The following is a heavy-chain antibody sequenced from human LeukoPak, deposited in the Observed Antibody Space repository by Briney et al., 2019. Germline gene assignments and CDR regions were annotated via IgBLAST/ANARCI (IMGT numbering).Heavy chain of an antibody. J-gene: IGHJ4*02. CDR2: IYYSGST. V-gene: IGHV4-59*01. D-gene: IGHD3-22*01. CDR3: ARREISSGYVYYFDY. CDR1: GGSISSCY. Sequence: SETLSLTCTVSGGSISSCYWSWIRQPPGKGLEWIGYIYYSGSTNYNPSLKSRVTISVDTSKNQFSLKLSSVTAADTAVYYCARREISSGYVYYFDYWGQGTLVTVSS.